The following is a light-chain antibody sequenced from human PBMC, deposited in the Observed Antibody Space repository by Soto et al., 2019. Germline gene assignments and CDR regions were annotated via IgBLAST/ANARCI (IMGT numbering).Light chain of an antibody. CDR3: SSYTVTDFLSYV. V-gene: IGLV2-14*01. J-gene: IGLJ1*01. CDR1: SSDAGGYNY. CDR2: EVT. Sequence: QSALTQPASASGSPGQSITISCTGSSSDAGGYNYVSSYQQHPGKAPKLIIYEVTYRPSGVSNRFSGSKSGNTASLTISGLQSEDEADYYCSSYTVTDFLSYVFGTGTKVTVL.